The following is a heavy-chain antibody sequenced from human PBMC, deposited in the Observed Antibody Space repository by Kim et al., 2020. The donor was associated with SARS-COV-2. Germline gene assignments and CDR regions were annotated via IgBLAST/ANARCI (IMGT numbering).Heavy chain of an antibody. CDR3: AVTIWDLGPESNAFDI. Sequence: ASVKVSCKASGYTFTSYGISWVRQAPGQGLEWMGWISAYNGNTNYAQKLQGRVTMTTDTSTSTAYMELRSLRSDDTAVYYCAVTIWDLGPESNAFDIWGQGTMVTVSS. D-gene: IGHD3-3*01. CDR1: GYTFTSYG. CDR2: ISAYNGNT. V-gene: IGHV1-18*01. J-gene: IGHJ3*02.